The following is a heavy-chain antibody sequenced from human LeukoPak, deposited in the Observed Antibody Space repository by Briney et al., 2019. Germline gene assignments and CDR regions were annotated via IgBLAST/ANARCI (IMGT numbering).Heavy chain of an antibody. J-gene: IGHJ3*02. V-gene: IGHV3-23*01. CDR3: ATSRNVGEHAFDI. Sequence: GGSLRLSCAASGFTFSSYGMTWVRQAPGKGLEWVSAISGSGGSTYYADSVKGRFTISRDNSKNSLYLQMNSLRAEDTAVYYCATSRNVGEHAFDIWGQGTMVTVSS. D-gene: IGHD3-10*02. CDR1: GFTFSSYG. CDR2: ISGSGGST.